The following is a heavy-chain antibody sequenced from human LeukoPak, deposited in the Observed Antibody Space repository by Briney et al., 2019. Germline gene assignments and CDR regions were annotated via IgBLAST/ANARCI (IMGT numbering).Heavy chain of an antibody. V-gene: IGHV3-66*01. CDR3: AKDRSSGWYNNNAFDI. CDR2: IYGGGST. Sequence: GGSLRLSCAASGFTVSSNYMTWVRQAPGKGLEWVSLIYGGGSTYYADSVKGSFTISRDNSKNTLYLQMNSLRAEDTAVYYCAKDRSSGWYNNNAFDIWGQGTMVTVSS. J-gene: IGHJ3*02. CDR1: GFTVSSNY. D-gene: IGHD6-19*01.